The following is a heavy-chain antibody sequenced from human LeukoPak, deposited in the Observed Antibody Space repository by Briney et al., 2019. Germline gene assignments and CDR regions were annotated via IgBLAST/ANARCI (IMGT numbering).Heavy chain of an antibody. Sequence: PSETLSLTCTVSGGSISSYYWSWIRQPPGKGLGWIGYIYYTGSTNYNPSLKSRVTISVDTSKNQFSLKVSSATAADTAVYYCARARREYSYGYRPNEMGHYFDHWGQGTLVTVSS. V-gene: IGHV4-59*01. J-gene: IGHJ4*02. CDR3: ARARREYSYGYRPNEMGHYFDH. D-gene: IGHD5-18*01. CDR1: GGSISSYY. CDR2: IYYTGST.